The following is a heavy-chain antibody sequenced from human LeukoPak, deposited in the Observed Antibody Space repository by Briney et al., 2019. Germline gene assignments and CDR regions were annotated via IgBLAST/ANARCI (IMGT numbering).Heavy chain of an antibody. CDR2: ILPDGRSK. CDR3: ARAEHDSSGWYYFDH. J-gene: IGHJ4*02. D-gene: IGHD6-19*01. V-gene: IGHV3-30-3*01. CDR1: GFTSSNYP. Sequence: GRSLRLSCAASGFTSSNYPMHWVRQAPGKGLEWVAVILPDGRSKYYLNSVMGRFTISRDDSKDTLYLQMNSLRVKDTALYYCARAEHDSSGWYYFDHWGQGTLVTVSS.